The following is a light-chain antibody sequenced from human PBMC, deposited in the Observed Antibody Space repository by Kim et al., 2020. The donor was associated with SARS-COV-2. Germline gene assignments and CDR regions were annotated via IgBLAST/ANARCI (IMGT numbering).Light chain of an antibody. CDR3: QQYYSTPYT. V-gene: IGKV4-1*01. CDR1: QSVLYSSNNKNY. CDR2: WAS. Sequence: DIVMTQSLDSLAVSLGERATINCKSSQSVLYSSNNKNYLAWYQQRPGQPPKLLFYWASIRESGVPDRFSGSGSGTDFTLTISGLQAEDVAVYYCQQYYSTPYTFGQGTKLEI. J-gene: IGKJ2*01.